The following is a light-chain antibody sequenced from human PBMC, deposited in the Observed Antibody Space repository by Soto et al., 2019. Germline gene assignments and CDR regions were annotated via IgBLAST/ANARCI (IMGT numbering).Light chain of an antibody. Sequence: EIVLTQSPGSLSLSRGERATLSCRASQSVRGSYLAWYQQKPGQAPRLLIFGATSRATGIPDRFSGRRSGTDFTLTISRLEPEDFATYYCQHYNSYSEAFGQGTKVDI. CDR1: QSVRGSY. CDR2: GAT. J-gene: IGKJ1*01. CDR3: QHYNSYSEA. V-gene: IGKV3-20*01.